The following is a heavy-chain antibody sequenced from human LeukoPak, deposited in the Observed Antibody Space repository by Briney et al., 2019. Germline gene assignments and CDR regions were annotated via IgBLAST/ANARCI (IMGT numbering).Heavy chain of an antibody. J-gene: IGHJ4*02. Sequence: GGSLRLSCAASGFTFSSYAMHWVRQAPGKGLEWVAVISYDGSNKYYADSVKGRFTISRDNSKNTLYLQMNSLRAEDTAVYYCARDLVVTAMRPYYFDYWGQGTLVTVSS. CDR2: ISYDGSNK. V-gene: IGHV3-30-3*01. CDR3: ARDLVVTAMRPYYFDY. CDR1: GFTFSSYA. D-gene: IGHD2-21*02.